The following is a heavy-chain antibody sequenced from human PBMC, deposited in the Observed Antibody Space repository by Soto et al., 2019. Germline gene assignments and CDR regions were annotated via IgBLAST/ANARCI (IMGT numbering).Heavy chain of an antibody. D-gene: IGHD6-19*01. J-gene: IGHJ4*02. Sequence: QVQLVESGGGVVQPGRSLRLSCAASGFTFSSYGMHWVRQAPGKGLEWVAVIWYDGSNKYYADSVKGRFTISRDNSKNPLYLQMNSLRAEDTAVYYCARDHSSDYFDYWGQGTLVTVSS. CDR1: GFTFSSYG. CDR2: IWYDGSNK. CDR3: ARDHSSDYFDY. V-gene: IGHV3-33*01.